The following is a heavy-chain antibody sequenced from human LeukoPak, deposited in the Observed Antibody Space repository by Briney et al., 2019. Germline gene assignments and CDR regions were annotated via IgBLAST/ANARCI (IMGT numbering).Heavy chain of an antibody. CDR1: GYTFTTYA. V-gene: IGHV1-3*01. CDR2: INAGNGDA. CDR3: GKSAPSGFDP. Sequence: EASVKVSCKASGYTFTTYAIHWVRQAPGRSLEWMGRINAGNGDAEYSQNFHDRITITRDTSASTVYMELTSLRSEDTAVYYCGKSAPSGFDPWGQGTLVTVSS. J-gene: IGHJ5*02.